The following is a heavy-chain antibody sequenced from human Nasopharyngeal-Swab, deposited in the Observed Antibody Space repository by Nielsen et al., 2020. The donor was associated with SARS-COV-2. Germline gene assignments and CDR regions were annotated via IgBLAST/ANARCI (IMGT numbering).Heavy chain of an antibody. Sequence: SGPTLVKPTQTLTLTCTFSGFSLSTSGVGVGWIRQPPGKALEWLALIYWDDDKRYSPSLKSRPTITKDTSKNQVVLTMTNMDPVDTATYYCAHSSTMIVVADNWFDPWGQGTLVTVSS. V-gene: IGHV2-5*02. J-gene: IGHJ5*02. CDR1: GFSLSTSGVG. CDR2: IYWDDDK. D-gene: IGHD3-22*01. CDR3: AHSSTMIVVADNWFDP.